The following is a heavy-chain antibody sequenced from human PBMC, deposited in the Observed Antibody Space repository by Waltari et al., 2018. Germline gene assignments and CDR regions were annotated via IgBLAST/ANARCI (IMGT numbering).Heavy chain of an antibody. V-gene: IGHV4-34*01. D-gene: IGHD2-2*01. CDR3: ARQARIVVVPAAIMGWFDP. CDR1: GGSFSGYY. J-gene: IGHJ5*02. Sequence: QVQLQQWGAGLLKPSETLSLTCAVYGGSFSGYYWSWIRQPPGKGLEWIGSIYYSGSTYYNPSLKSRVTISVDTSKNQFSLKLSSVTAADTAVYYCARQARIVVVPAAIMGWFDPWGQGTLVTVSS. CDR2: IYYSGST.